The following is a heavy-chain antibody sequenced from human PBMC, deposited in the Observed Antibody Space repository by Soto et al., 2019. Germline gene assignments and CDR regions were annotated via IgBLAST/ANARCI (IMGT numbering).Heavy chain of an antibody. J-gene: IGHJ4*02. CDR1: GFTFSSYG. V-gene: IGHV3-30*18. CDR3: AKDLSNEADLYYFDY. Sequence: SLRLSCAASGFTFSSYGMHWVRQAPGKGLEWVAVISYDGSNKYYADSVKGRFTISRDNSKNTLYLQMNSLRAEDTAVYYCAKDLSNEADLYYFDYWGQGTLVTVSS. D-gene: IGHD2-8*01. CDR2: ISYDGSNK.